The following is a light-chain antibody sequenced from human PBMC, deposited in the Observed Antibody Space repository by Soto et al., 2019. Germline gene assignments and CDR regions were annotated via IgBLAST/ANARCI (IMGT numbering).Light chain of an antibody. Sequence: QAVVTQEPSLTVSPGGTVTLTCGSSTGAVTNGHYPYGFQQKPGQAPRTLIYDTTNRHSWTPARFSGSLLGGKAALTLSGAQPEDEAEYYCLLSYNGPYVFGTGNKVTVL. J-gene: IGLJ1*01. CDR2: DTT. V-gene: IGLV7-46*01. CDR1: TGAVTNGHY. CDR3: LLSYNGPYV.